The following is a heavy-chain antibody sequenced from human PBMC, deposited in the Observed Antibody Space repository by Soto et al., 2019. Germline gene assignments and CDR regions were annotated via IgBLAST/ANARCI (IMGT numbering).Heavy chain of an antibody. J-gene: IGHJ6*03. CDR3: ARGGEYCSSTSCYHYYYYMDV. D-gene: IGHD2-2*01. CDR2: IYYSGST. CDR1: GGSISSYY. Sequence: SETLSLTCTVSGGSISSYYWSWIRQPPWKGLEWIGYIYYSGSTNYNPSLKSRVTISVDTSKNQFSLKLSSVTAADTAVYYCARGGEYCSSTSCYHYYYYMDVWGKGTTVTVSS. V-gene: IGHV4-59*08.